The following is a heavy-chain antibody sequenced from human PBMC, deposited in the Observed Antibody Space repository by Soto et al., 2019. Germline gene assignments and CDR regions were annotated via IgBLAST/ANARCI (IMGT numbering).Heavy chain of an antibody. CDR2: IKQDGSEK. Sequence: EVQLVESGGGLVPPGGSLRLSCAASGFTFSSYWMSWVRQAPGKGLEWVANIKQDGSEKYYVDSVKGRFTISRDNAKNSLYLQMNSLRAEDTAVYYCARDRREGYCSSTSCYYYYGMDVWGQGTTVTVSS. CDR1: GFTFSSYW. J-gene: IGHJ6*02. CDR3: ARDRREGYCSSTSCYYYYGMDV. D-gene: IGHD2-2*01. V-gene: IGHV3-7*01.